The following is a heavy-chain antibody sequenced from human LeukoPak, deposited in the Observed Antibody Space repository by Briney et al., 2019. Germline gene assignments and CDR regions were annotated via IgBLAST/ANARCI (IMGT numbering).Heavy chain of an antibody. Sequence: GGSLRLSCAASGFTFSSYAMRWVRQAPGKGLEWVSAISVSGGTTYYADSVRGRFTISRDNSKNTLYLQMNSLRAEDTAVYYCAKYSSSWYSFFDYWGQGTLVTVSS. D-gene: IGHD6-13*01. CDR1: GFTFSSYA. CDR2: ISVSGGTT. J-gene: IGHJ4*02. V-gene: IGHV3-23*01. CDR3: AKYSSSWYSFFDY.